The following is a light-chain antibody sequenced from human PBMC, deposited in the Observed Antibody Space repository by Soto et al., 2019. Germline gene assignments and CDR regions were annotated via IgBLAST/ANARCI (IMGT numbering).Light chain of an antibody. CDR1: SSDVGSYNL. Sequence: QSVLTQPASVSGSPGQSITFSCTGTSSDVGSYNLVSWYQQHPGKAPKLMIYEGSKRPSGVSNRFSGSKSGNTASLTISGLQAEDEADYYCCSYAGSSTVVFGGGTKLTVL. V-gene: IGLV2-23*01. J-gene: IGLJ3*02. CDR3: CSYAGSSTVV. CDR2: EGS.